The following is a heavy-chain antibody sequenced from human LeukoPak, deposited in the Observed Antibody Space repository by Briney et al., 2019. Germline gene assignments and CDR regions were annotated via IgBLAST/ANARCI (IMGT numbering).Heavy chain of an antibody. J-gene: IGHJ4*02. CDR1: GFTFSSDG. CDR3: AKGPYYGSGSYDSY. CDR2: TPYDGSNK. D-gene: IGHD3-10*01. V-gene: IGHV3-30*02. Sequence: GGSLRLSCAASGFTFSSDGMHWVRQAPGKGLEWVSFTPYDGSNKYYADSVKGRFTISRDNSKNTLYLQMNSLRAEDTAVYYCAKGPYYGSGSYDSYWGQGTLVTVSS.